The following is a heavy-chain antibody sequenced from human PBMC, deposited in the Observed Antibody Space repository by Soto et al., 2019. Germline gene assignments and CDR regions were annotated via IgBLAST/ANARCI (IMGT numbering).Heavy chain of an antibody. CDR3: ARWPVEEKCNHVHLDY. J-gene: IGHJ4*02. D-gene: IGHD3-16*01. CDR2: IIPIFGTA. CDR1: GGTFSSYA. V-gene: IGHV1-69*13. Sequence: SVKVSCKASGGTFSSYAISWVRQAPGQGLEWMGGIIPIFGTANYAQKFQGRVTITADESTSTAYMELSSLRSEDTAVYYCARWPVEEKCNHVHLDYWGQGSWVTVSS.